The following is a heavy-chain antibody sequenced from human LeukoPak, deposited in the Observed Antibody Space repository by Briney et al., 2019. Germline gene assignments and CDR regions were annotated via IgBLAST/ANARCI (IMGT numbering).Heavy chain of an antibody. CDR3: ARQTGSGLFILP. CDR1: GVSISSSNSY. D-gene: IGHD3/OR15-3a*01. CDR2: IYYSGNT. J-gene: IGHJ4*02. V-gene: IGHV4-39*01. Sequence: PSETLSLTCTVSGVSISSSNSYWGWIRQPPGTGLEWIGSIYYSGNTYYNASLKSQVSISIDTSKNQFSLRLTSVTAADTAVYYCARQTGSGLFILPGGQGTLVTVSS.